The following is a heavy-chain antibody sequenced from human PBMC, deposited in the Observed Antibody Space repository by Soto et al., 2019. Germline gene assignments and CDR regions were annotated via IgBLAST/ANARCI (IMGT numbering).Heavy chain of an antibody. CDR1: GDSVSSNSAA. Sequence: SQTLSLTCVISGDSVSSNSAAWNWIRQSPSRGLEWLGRTYYRSKWYNDYAVSVKSRITINPDTSKNQFSLQLNSVTPEDTAVYYCARDLGYSSSWAGGMDVWGQGTTVTVSS. CDR2: TYYRSKWYN. CDR3: ARDLGYSSSWAGGMDV. D-gene: IGHD6-6*01. J-gene: IGHJ6*02. V-gene: IGHV6-1*01.